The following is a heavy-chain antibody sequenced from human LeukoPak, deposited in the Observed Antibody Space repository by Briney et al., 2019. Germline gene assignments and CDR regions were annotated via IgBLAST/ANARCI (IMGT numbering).Heavy chain of an antibody. CDR1: GFGFSNFW. CDR2: ISWNSGSI. J-gene: IGHJ1*01. CDR3: AKDTGYSSGWYPEYFQH. V-gene: IGHV3-9*01. Sequence: SLTLSCAASGFGFSNFWMHWVRQAPGKGLEWVSGISWNSGSIGYADSVKGRFTISRDNAKNSLYLQMNSLRAEDTALYYCAKDTGYSSGWYPEYFQHWGQGTLVTVSS. D-gene: IGHD6-19*01.